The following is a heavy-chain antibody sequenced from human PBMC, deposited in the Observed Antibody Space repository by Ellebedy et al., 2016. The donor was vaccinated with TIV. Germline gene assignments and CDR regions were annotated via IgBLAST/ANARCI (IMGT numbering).Heavy chain of an antibody. V-gene: IGHV3-74*01. CDR2: INDDGTST. Sequence: GGSLRLXXAASGFTFSSYWMHWVRQAPGKGLVWVSLINDDGTSTIYADSVKGGFTISRDNAKNTLYLQMDSLRAEDTAFYYCVRGVGRSSGKFDYWGQGTLVTVSS. CDR1: GFTFSSYW. D-gene: IGHD1-26*01. J-gene: IGHJ4*02. CDR3: VRGVGRSSGKFDY.